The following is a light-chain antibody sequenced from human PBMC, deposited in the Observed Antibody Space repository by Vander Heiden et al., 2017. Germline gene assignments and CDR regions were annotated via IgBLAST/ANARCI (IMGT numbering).Light chain of an antibody. V-gene: IGLV3-21*02. CDR3: QVWDSSRDHPGV. CDR1: SLGSES. CDR2: DDS. Sequence: SVLTQPPSVSGAPGQTARITCAGNSLGSESEHWYHQQPGQASVPALHDDSDRRSGIPERFSGSNAGNTGNLTISRVEAGDEADYYCQVWDSSRDHPGVFGGGTKLTVL. J-gene: IGLJ2*01.